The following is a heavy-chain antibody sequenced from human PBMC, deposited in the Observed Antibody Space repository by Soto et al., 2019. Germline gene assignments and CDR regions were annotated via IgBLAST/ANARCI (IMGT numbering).Heavy chain of an antibody. J-gene: IGHJ5*02. CDR1: GVSITSGGYY. D-gene: IGHD2-2*01. CDR3: ARGSLGYCSSTSCLNWFDP. V-gene: IGHV4-31*03. CDR2: IYYSGST. Sequence: SETLSLTCTVSGVSITSGGYYWSWIRQRPGKGLEWIGYIYYSGSTYYNPSLKSRVTISVDTSKNQFSLKLSSVTAADTAVYYCARGSLGYCSSTSCLNWFDPWGQGTLVTVSS.